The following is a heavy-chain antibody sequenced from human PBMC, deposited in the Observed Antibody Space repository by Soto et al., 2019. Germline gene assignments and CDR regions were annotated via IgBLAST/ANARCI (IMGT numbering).Heavy chain of an antibody. J-gene: IGHJ6*02. CDR3: ARTYSSSWYGGYYYYGMDV. CDR1: GGSISSSSYY. CDR2: IYYSGST. Sequence: QLQLQESGPGLVKPSETLSLTCTVSGGSISSSSYYWGWIRQPPGKGLEWIGSIYYSGSTYYNPSLKSRVTISVDTSKNQFSLKLSSVTAADTAVYYCARTYSSSWYGGYYYYGMDVWGQGTTVTVSS. D-gene: IGHD6-13*01. V-gene: IGHV4-39*01.